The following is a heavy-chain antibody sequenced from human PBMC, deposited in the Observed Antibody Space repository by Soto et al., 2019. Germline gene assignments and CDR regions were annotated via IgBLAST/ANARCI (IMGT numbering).Heavy chain of an antibody. CDR2: INPNSGGT. CDR1: GYTFTGYY. V-gene: IGHV1-2*04. D-gene: IGHD6-19*01. J-gene: IGHJ3*02. Sequence: ASVKVSCKASGYTFTGYYMHWVRQAPGQGLEWMGWINPNSGGTNYAQKFQGWVTMTRDTSISTAYMELSRLRSDDTAVDYCAREGLGRHGAFDIWGQGTMVTVSS. CDR3: AREGLGRHGAFDI.